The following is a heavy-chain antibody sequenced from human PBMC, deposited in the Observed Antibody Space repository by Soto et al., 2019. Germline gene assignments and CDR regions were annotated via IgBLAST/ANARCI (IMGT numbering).Heavy chain of an antibody. Sequence: QVQLVQSGAEVKKPGASVKVSCKASGYTFTSYGISWVRQAPGQGLEWMGWISAYNGNTNYAQKLQGRVTMTTDTATSTAYMELRSLRSEDTAVYYCAAADRYCSGGSCSPDAFDFWGQGTMVTVSS. CDR1: GYTFTSYG. D-gene: IGHD2-15*01. V-gene: IGHV1-18*01. J-gene: IGHJ3*01. CDR2: ISAYNGNT. CDR3: AAADRYCSGGSCSPDAFDF.